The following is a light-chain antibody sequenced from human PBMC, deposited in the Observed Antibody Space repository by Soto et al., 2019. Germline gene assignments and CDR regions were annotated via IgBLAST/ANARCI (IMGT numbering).Light chain of an antibody. CDR1: SSDVGGYNY. V-gene: IGLV2-11*01. J-gene: IGLJ1*01. Sequence: QSALTQPRSVSGSPGQSVTISCTGTSSDVGGYNYVSWYQQHPGKAPKLMIDDVSMRPSGVHDRFSGYKSGNTASLTISGLQAEDEADYYCCSYAGSYVVFGTGTKLTVL. CDR3: CSYAGSYVV. CDR2: DVS.